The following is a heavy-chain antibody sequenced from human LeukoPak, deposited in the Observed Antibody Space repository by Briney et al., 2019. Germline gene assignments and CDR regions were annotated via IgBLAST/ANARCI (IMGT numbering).Heavy chain of an antibody. J-gene: IGHJ4*02. CDR2: IYYSGST. Sequence: SETLSLTCTVSGGSISTYYWSWIRQPPGKGLEWIGYIYYSGSTNYNPSLKSRVTMSADTSKNQLSLKLNSVTAADTAVYYCVRGVGATYFDYWGQGTLVTVSS. V-gene: IGHV4-59*12. CDR1: GGSISTYY. D-gene: IGHD1-26*01. CDR3: VRGVGATYFDY.